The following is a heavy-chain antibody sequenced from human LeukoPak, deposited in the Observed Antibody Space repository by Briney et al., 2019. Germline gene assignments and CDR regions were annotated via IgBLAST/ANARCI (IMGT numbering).Heavy chain of an antibody. CDR3: AKTGNDFWSGHN. D-gene: IGHD3-3*01. CDR2: ISYDGATK. J-gene: IGHJ4*02. Sequence: PGGSLRLSCAASGFTFSNFAIHWVRQPPGKGLEWVAAISYDGATKYYADSVKARFTISRDNSRDTLYLQMNSLRADDTAVYYCAKTGNDFWSGHNWGQGTLVTVSS. CDR1: GFTFSNFA. V-gene: IGHV3-30-3*02.